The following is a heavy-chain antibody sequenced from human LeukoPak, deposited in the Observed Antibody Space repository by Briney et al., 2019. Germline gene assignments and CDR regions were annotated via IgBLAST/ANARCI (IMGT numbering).Heavy chain of an antibody. J-gene: IGHJ3*02. D-gene: IGHD6-13*01. CDR2: INPNSGGT. Sequence: ASGKVSCKASGYTFTGYYMHWVRQAPGQGLEWMGWINPNSGGTNYAQKFQGRVTMTRDTSISTAYMELSRLRSDDTAVYYCARAFSSSWYKGPTDAFDIWGQGTMVTVSS. V-gene: IGHV1-2*02. CDR3: ARAFSSSWYKGPTDAFDI. CDR1: GYTFTGYY.